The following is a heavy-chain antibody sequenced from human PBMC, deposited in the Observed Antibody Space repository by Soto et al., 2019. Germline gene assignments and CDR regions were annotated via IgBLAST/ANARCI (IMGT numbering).Heavy chain of an antibody. CDR1: GYTFTSYG. V-gene: IGHV1-18*01. Sequence: GPEGNKPGASVKVSCKTAGYTFTSYGISWVRQAPGQGLEWMGWISTDKGKTNYAQKFQGRVTMTTDTSTSTAYMELRSLRSDDTAVYYCATRSPAFDYWGQGTLVTVSS. CDR2: ISTDKGKT. CDR3: ATRSPAFDY. J-gene: IGHJ4*02.